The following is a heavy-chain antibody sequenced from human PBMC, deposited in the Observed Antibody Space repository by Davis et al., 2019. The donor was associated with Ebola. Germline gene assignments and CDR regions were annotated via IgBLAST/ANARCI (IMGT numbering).Heavy chain of an antibody. J-gene: IGHJ6*02. Sequence: SEILSLTCAVYSGSFSGYYWSWIRQSPGKGLEWIGEVSHTGDTNYNPSLKSRVIISVDTSKNQFSLKLNSVNAADTAMYYCARGQHDLLTGARYAMDGWGRGTTVIVSS. CDR1: SGSFSGYY. CDR3: ARGQHDLLTGARYAMDG. CDR2: VSHTGDT. V-gene: IGHV4-34*01. D-gene: IGHD3-9*01.